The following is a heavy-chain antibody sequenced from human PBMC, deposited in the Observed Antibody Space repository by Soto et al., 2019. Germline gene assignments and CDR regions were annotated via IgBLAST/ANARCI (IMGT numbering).Heavy chain of an antibody. CDR1: GFTFSSYS. CDR3: ARGMYSGSSPFDY. D-gene: IGHD1-26*01. Sequence: GGSLRLSCAASGFTFSSYSMNWVRQAPGKGLEWVSSISSSSSYIYYADSVKGRFTISRDSAKNSLYLQMNSLRAEDTAVYYCARGMYSGSSPFDYWGQGTLVTVSS. J-gene: IGHJ4*02. CDR2: ISSSSSYI. V-gene: IGHV3-21*01.